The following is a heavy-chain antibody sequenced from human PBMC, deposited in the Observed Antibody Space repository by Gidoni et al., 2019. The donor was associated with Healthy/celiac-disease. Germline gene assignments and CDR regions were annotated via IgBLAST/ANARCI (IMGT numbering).Heavy chain of an antibody. D-gene: IGHD3-16*01. CDR2: ISSSSSYT. V-gene: IGHV3-11*05. Sequence: QVQLVEAGGGLVKPGGSLRPGCAATRVTFSDHYMSWVRQAPGKGLEWVSYISSSSSYTHYADSVKGRFTISRDNANNSLYLQMNSLRAEDTAVYYCAREWGMAAILWGQGTLVTVSS. J-gene: IGHJ4*02. CDR3: AREWGMAAIL. CDR1: RVTFSDHY.